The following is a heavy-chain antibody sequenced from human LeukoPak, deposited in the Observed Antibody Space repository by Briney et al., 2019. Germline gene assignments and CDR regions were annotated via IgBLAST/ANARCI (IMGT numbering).Heavy chain of an antibody. V-gene: IGHV3-30*18. CDR1: GFTFRSYG. CDR3: AKEYDSLYYFDY. D-gene: IGHD3-16*01. J-gene: IGHJ4*02. Sequence: GRSLRLSCAASGFTFRSYGMHSVRQAPAKGLDWDAVISYDGSREHYGDSVKGRFSISSDNSKNTMYLQMNSLRAEDTAVYYCAKEYDSLYYFDYWGQGTLVTVSS. CDR2: ISYDGSRE.